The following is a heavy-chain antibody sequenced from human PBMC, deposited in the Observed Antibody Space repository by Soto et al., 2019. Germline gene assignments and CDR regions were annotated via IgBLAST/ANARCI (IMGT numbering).Heavy chain of an antibody. Sequence: EVQLLESGGGLVQPGGSLRLSCAASGFTFSSYAMSWVRQAPGKGLEWVSAISGSGGSTYYADSVKGRFTISRDNSKNTLYLQMNSLRAEDTAVYYCAKDLSSSSYYYYYGMDVWGQGTTVTDSS. CDR2: ISGSGGST. V-gene: IGHV3-23*01. J-gene: IGHJ6*02. CDR3: AKDLSSSSYYYYYGMDV. CDR1: GFTFSSYA.